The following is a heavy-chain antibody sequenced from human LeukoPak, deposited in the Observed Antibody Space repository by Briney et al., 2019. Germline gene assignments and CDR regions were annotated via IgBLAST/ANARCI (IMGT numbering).Heavy chain of an antibody. CDR2: INHSGST. J-gene: IGHJ5*02. D-gene: IGHD6-13*01. CDR3: ARGGRVYSSSWPNWFDP. CDR1: GGSFSGYY. V-gene: IGHV4-34*01. Sequence: SETLSLTCAVYGGSFSGYYWSWIRQPPGKRLEWIGEINHSGSTNYNPSLKSRVTISVDTSKNQFSLKLSSVTAADTAVYYCARGGRVYSSSWPNWFDPWGQGTLVIVSS.